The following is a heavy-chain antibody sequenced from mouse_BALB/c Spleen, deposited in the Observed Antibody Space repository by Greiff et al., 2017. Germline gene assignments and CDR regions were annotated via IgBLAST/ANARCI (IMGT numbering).Heavy chain of an antibody. CDR2: ISYSGST. V-gene: IGHV3-2*02. J-gene: IGHJ1*01. Sequence: EVKLVESGPGLVKPSQSLSLTCTVTGYSITSDYAWNWIRQFPGNKLEWMGYISYSGSTSYNPSLKSRISITRDTSKNQFFLQLNSVTTEDTATYYCALITTVVAPYFDVWGAGTTVTVSS. CDR1: GYSITSDYA. D-gene: IGHD1-1*01. CDR3: ALITTVVAPYFDV.